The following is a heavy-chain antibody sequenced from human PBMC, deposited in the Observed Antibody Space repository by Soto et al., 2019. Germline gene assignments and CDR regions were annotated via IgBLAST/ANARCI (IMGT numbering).Heavy chain of an antibody. D-gene: IGHD1-7*01. CDR3: ARWVTGTTVTYNWFDP. J-gene: IGHJ5*02. V-gene: IGHV3-74*01. CDR2: INSDGSST. Sequence: PGGSLRLSCAASGFTFSRYWMHWVRQAPGKGLVWVSRINSDGSSTSYADSVKGRFTISRDNAKNTLYLQMNSLRAEDTAVYYCARWVTGTTVTYNWFDPWGQGTMVTVSS. CDR1: GFTFSRYW.